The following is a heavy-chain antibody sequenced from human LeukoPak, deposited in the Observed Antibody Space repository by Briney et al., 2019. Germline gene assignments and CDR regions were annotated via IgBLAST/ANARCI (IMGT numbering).Heavy chain of an antibody. CDR3: ARGTGYCRGGSCYSWFDY. J-gene: IGHJ4*02. Sequence: GGSLRLSCAASGFTFSSYEMNWVRQAPGKGLEWVSYISSSGSTIYYADSVKGRFTISRDNAQNSLYLQMNSLRAEDSAVYYCARGTGYCRGGSCYSWFDYWGQGTLVTVSS. CDR1: GFTFSSYE. V-gene: IGHV3-48*03. D-gene: IGHD2-15*01. CDR2: ISSSGSTI.